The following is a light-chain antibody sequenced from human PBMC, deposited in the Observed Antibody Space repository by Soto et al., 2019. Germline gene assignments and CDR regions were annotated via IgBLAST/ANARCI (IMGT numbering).Light chain of an antibody. Sequence: DIGLTQYPATLSVSPGERATLSCRASHNVGTNLAWYQHKPGQAPRLLISGASTRATGVPARFTGSGSGTDSTLTISRLETEDFAVYYCQQYGSSPRTFGQGTRWIS. CDR1: HNVGTN. J-gene: IGKJ1*01. V-gene: IGKV3-20*01. CDR3: QQYGSSPRT. CDR2: GAS.